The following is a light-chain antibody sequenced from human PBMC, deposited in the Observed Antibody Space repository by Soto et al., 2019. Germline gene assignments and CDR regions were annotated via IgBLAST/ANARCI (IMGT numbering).Light chain of an antibody. Sequence: EIVLTQSPGTLSLSPGERATLSCGASQSVSSSYLAWYQQKPGQAPRLLIYGASSRATGIPARFSGSGSGTDFTLTISSLEPEDFAVYYCQQRSNWPPITFGQGTRLEI. J-gene: IGKJ5*01. CDR2: GAS. V-gene: IGKV3D-20*02. CDR3: QQRSNWPPIT. CDR1: QSVSSSY.